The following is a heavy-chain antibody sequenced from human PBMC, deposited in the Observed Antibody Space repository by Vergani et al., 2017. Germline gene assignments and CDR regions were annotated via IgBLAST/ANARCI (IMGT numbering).Heavy chain of an antibody. D-gene: IGHD3-10*01. CDR3: AKDQGGSGSYYMPPGY. J-gene: IGHJ4*02. CDR1: GGSISSGGYY. Sequence: QVQLQESGPGLVKPSQTLSLTCTVSGGSISSGGYYWSWIRQHPGKGLEWIGYIYYSGSTYYNPSLKSRVTISVDTSKNQFSLKLSSVTAADTAVYYCAKDQGGSGSYYMPPGYWGQGTLVTVSS. CDR2: IYYSGST. V-gene: IGHV4-31*03.